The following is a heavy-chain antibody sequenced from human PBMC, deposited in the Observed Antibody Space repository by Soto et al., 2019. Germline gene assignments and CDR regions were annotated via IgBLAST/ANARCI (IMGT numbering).Heavy chain of an antibody. CDR3: AKEIIYGSGTSQDY. CDR1: GFTFSSYA. J-gene: IGHJ4*02. V-gene: IGHV3-23*01. Sequence: GSLRRSAAASGFTFSSYAISRVRQAPWKGLKWVSSISVSGGSTYDADSVKGRFNISRDNSKNTLYLQMNSLRAEDTAVYYCAKEIIYGSGTSQDYWGQGTLVTV. D-gene: IGHD3-10*01. CDR2: ISVSGGST.